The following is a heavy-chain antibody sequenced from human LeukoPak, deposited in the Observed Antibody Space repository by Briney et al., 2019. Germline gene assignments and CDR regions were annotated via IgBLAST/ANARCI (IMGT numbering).Heavy chain of an antibody. Sequence: ASVKVSCKASGYTFTNSYIHWVRQAPGQVLEWMGLINPDGGNTNYAQNFQGRVTLTRDTSISTAYMELSRLRSDDTAVYYCARVVSLTGGLDYWGQGTLVTVSS. D-gene: IGHD3-9*01. V-gene: IGHV1-46*01. CDR2: INPDGGNT. J-gene: IGHJ4*02. CDR1: GYTFTNSY. CDR3: ARVVSLTGGLDY.